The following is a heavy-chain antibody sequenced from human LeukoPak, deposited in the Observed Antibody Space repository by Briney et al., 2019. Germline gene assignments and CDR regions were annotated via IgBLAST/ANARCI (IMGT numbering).Heavy chain of an antibody. J-gene: IGHJ4*02. D-gene: IGHD3-3*01. V-gene: IGHV4-38-2*01. CDR2: IYHSGST. CDR1: GYSISSGYY. Sequence: KTSETLSLTCAVSGYSISSGYYWGWIRQPPGKGLGWFGSIYHSGSTYYNPSLKSRVTISVYTSKNKFSLKLSSVTAADTAVYYCARVGYDFWSGYYFDYWGQGTLVTVSS. CDR3: ARVGYDFWSGYYFDY.